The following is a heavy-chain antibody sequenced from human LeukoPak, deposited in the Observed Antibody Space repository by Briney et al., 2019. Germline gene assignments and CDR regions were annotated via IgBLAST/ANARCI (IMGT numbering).Heavy chain of an antibody. Sequence: GASVKVSCKASGYTFTSYGISWVRQAPGQGLEWMGWISAYNGNTNYAQKFQGRVTMTRDTSISTAYMELSRLRSDDTAVYYCARSTRYNWNDDYWGQGTLVTVSS. D-gene: IGHD1-1*01. CDR1: GYTFTSYG. J-gene: IGHJ4*02. V-gene: IGHV1-18*01. CDR2: ISAYNGNT. CDR3: ARSTRYNWNDDY.